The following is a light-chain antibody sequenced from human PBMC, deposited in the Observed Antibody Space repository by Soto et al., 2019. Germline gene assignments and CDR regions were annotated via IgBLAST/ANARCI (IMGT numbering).Light chain of an antibody. CDR2: EDN. CDR1: SNDVGSYNL. Sequence: QSVLTQPASVSGSPGQSITISCTGTSNDVGSYNLVSWYQQHPGKVPKLMIYEDNKRPSGVSNRFSGSKSDNTASLTISGLQAEDEADYYCCSYAGSSTFVVFGGGTKLTVL. V-gene: IGLV2-23*02. J-gene: IGLJ2*01. CDR3: CSYAGSSTFVV.